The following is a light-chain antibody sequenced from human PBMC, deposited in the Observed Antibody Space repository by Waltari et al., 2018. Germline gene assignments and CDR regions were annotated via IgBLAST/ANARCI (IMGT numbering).Light chain of an antibody. CDR3: QQFDTYPWT. CDR1: QDIGTW. CDR2: KAS. Sequence: DIQLTQSPSTLSASVGDRVTITCRASQDIGTWLAWYQQKPGKAPKLLVYKASRLQSGAPSMFSGSGSGTEFTLTISSLQPEDFATFYCQQFDTYPWTFGQGTKVDIK. V-gene: IGKV1-5*03. J-gene: IGKJ1*01.